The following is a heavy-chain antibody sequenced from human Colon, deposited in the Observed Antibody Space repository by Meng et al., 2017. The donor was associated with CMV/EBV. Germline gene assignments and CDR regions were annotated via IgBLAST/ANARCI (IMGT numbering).Heavy chain of an antibody. CDR1: GGSFSGYM. J-gene: IGHJ4*02. Sequence: GSLRLSCAVDGGSFSGYMWTWIRLSPGKGLEWIGEINHGGSTNYSPSLKSRVAISVDMSKKQFSLKLKSVTAADAAVYYCARGGDGANGYDQDTWTFDHRGQGTLVTVSS. CDR3: ARGGDGANGYDQDTWTFDH. CDR2: INHGGST. D-gene: IGHD5-12*01. V-gene: IGHV4-34*01.